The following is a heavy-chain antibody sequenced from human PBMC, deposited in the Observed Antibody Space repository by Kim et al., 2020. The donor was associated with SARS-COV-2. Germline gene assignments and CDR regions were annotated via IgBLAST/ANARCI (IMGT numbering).Heavy chain of an antibody. CDR3: ARDGSGGFYYYYGMDV. CDR2: ISAYNGNT. V-gene: IGHV1-18*01. D-gene: IGHD3-10*01. CDR1: GYTFTSYG. J-gene: IGHJ6*02. Sequence: ASVKVSCKASGYTFTSYGISWVRQAPGQGLEWMGWISAYNGNTNYAQKLQGRVTMTTDTSTSTAYMELRSLRSDDTAVYYCARDGSGGFYYYYGMDVWGQRTTVTVSS.